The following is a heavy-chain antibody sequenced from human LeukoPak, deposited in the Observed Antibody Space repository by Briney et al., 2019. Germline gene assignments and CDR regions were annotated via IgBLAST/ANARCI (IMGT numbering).Heavy chain of an antibody. D-gene: IGHD7-27*01. V-gene: IGHV1-69*04. Sequence: SVKVSCKASGGTFSSYAISWVRQAPGQGLEWMGRIIPILGIANYAQKFQGRVTITADESTTTVYMELSSLRSEDTAVYYCARDREYVTTGELEYWGQGTLVTVSS. J-gene: IGHJ4*02. CDR2: IIPILGIA. CDR3: ARDREYVTTGELEY. CDR1: GGTFSSYA.